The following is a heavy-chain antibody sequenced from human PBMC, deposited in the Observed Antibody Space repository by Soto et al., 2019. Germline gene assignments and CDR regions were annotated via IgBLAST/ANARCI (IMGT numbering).Heavy chain of an antibody. V-gene: IGHV4-61*08. CDR3: ARVGSSGWSPDY. Sequence: SETLSLTCTVSGGSISSGDYYWSWIRQPPGKGLEWIGYIYYSGSTNHNPSLKSRVTISVDTSKNQFSLKLSSVTAADTAVYYCARVGSSGWSPDYWGRGTMVTVPQ. J-gene: IGHJ4*02. CDR2: IYYSGST. CDR1: GGSISSGDYY. D-gene: IGHD6-19*01.